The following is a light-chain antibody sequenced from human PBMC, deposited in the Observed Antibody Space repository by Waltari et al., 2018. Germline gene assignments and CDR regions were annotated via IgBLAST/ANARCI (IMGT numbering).Light chain of an antibody. V-gene: IGLV2-14*03. CDR1: NSYVGAYQY. CDR2: DVS. Sequence: QSALPQPASVSGSPGQSITISCTGTNSYVGAYQYVSWYQQNPGKAPKLIIFDVSRRPSGVSYRFSGSKSGSTASLTISGLQAGDEADYYCSSYTTSATWVFGGGTRVAVL. J-gene: IGLJ3*02. CDR3: SSYTTSATWV.